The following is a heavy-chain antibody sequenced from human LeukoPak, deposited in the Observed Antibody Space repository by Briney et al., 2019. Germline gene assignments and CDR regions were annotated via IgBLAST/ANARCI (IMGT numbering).Heavy chain of an antibody. CDR2: ISYTGSHI. V-gene: IGHV3-30*18. CDR1: GFTFSNYG. D-gene: IGHD3-10*02. CDR3: AELGITMIGGV. Sequence: GGSLRLSCTASGFTFSNYGMHWVRQAPGKGLEWVAFISYTGSHIYYADSVKGRFTISRDNAKNSLYLQMNSLRAEDTAVYYCAELGITMIGGVWGKGTTVTISS. J-gene: IGHJ6*04.